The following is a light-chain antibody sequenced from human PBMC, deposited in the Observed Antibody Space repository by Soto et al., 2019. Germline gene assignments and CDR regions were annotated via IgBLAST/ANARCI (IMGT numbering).Light chain of an antibody. Sequence: IVLTQSPAILALSPGDIATLSSRASQSVISSYLAWYQHKPGQAPRLLIHGASSRVTGIPDRFSGSGSGTEFTLTISSLQSEDLAVYYCQQYNNWPPITFGQGTRLEI. J-gene: IGKJ5*01. CDR2: GAS. CDR1: QSVISSY. CDR3: QQYNNWPPIT. V-gene: IGKV3D-15*01.